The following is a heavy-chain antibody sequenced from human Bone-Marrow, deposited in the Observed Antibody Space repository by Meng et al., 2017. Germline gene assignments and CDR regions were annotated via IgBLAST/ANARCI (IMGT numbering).Heavy chain of an antibody. D-gene: IGHD4-17*01. J-gene: IGHJ2*01. CDR1: GGSISSGNHY. V-gene: IGHV4-31*03. Sequence: QVQLQESGPELVKPSQTLSLTCTVSGGSISSGNHYWSWIRQHPGKGLEYIGYIYYSGSTYYNPSLKSRVIISVDTSKNQFSLRLNSVTAADTAVYYCASLYGDSSVWYLDLWGRGTLVTVSS. CDR3: ASLYGDSSVWYLDL. CDR2: IYYSGST.